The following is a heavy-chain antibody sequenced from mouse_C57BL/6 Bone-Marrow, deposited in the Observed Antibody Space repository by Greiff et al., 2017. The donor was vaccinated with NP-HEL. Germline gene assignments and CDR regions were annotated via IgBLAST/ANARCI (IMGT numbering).Heavy chain of an antibody. CDR2: IDPNSGGT. V-gene: IGHV1-72*01. CDR3: ARGDYYGSWFAY. J-gene: IGHJ3*01. D-gene: IGHD1-1*01. CDR1: GYTFTSYW. Sequence: VPLQHPWPALFPPFSSFNLSFKASGYTFTSYWMHWVKQRPGRGLEWIGRIDPNSGGTKYNEKFKSKATLTVDKPSSTAYMQLSSLTSEDSAVYYCARGDYYGSWFAYWGQGTLVTVSA.